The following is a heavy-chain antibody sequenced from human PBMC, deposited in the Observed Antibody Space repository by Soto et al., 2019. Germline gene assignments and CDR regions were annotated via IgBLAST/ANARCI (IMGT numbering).Heavy chain of an antibody. CDR2: IYYSGST. V-gene: IGHV4-39*01. D-gene: IGHD1-20*01. CDR1: GGSISSSSYH. Sequence: SETLSLTCTVSGGSISSSSYHWGWIRRPPGKGLEWIGTIYYSGSTYYNPSLRSRVTISVDTSKNQFSLKLSSVIAADTAVYFCARRSGIFASWGQGTLVTGSS. J-gene: IGHJ4*02. CDR3: ARRSGIFAS.